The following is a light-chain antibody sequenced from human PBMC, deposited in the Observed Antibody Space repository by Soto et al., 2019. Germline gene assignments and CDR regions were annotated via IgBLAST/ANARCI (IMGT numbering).Light chain of an antibody. Sequence: EIVLTQSPGNLSLSPGERATLSCRASQSVSSSYLAWYQQTPGQPPRLLIHSASIRATGIPGWITGGGSGTDFTLTISRLDAEDFAVYYCQQYGGSPTFGQGTRLEIK. CDR3: QQYGGSPT. J-gene: IGKJ5*01. V-gene: IGKV3-20*01. CDR2: SAS. CDR1: QSVSSSY.